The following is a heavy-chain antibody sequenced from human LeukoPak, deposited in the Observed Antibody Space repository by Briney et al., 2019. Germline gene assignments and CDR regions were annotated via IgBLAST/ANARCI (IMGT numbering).Heavy chain of an antibody. D-gene: IGHD2-15*01. V-gene: IGHV4-39*01. J-gene: IGHJ4*02. Sequence: SETLSLTCTVSGGSISSSSYSWGWIRQPPGKGLEWIGSIYYSGSTYYNPSLKSRVTISVDTSKNQFSLKLSSVTAADTAVYYCARLLRAAQFDYWGQGTLVTVSS. CDR2: IYYSGST. CDR1: GGSISSSSYS. CDR3: ARLLRAAQFDY.